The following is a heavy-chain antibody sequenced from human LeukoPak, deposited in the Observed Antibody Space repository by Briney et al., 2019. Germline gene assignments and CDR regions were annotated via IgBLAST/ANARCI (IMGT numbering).Heavy chain of an antibody. D-gene: IGHD3-16*02. CDR1: GYTFTGYY. CDR2: INPNSGGT. CDR3: AREVITFGGVIARDY. V-gene: IGHV1-2*02. Sequence: ASVTVSCKASGYTFTGYYMHWVRQAPGQGLEWMGWINPNSGGTNYAQKFQGRVTMTRDTSISTAYMELSRLRSDDTAVYYCAREVITFGGVIARDYWGQGTLVTVSS. J-gene: IGHJ4*02.